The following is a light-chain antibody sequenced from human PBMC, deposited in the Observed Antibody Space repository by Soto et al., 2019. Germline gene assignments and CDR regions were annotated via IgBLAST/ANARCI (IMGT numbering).Light chain of an antibody. V-gene: IGLV2-23*01. CDR2: EGS. J-gene: IGLJ3*02. CDR1: SSDVGSYNL. CDR3: CSYAGSSTWV. Sequence: QSALTQPASVSGSPGQSITISCTGTSSDVGSYNLVSWYQRHPGKAPKLMIYEGSKRPSGVSNRFSGSKSDNTASLTISGLQAEDEADYYCCSYAGSSTWVFGGGTQLTVL.